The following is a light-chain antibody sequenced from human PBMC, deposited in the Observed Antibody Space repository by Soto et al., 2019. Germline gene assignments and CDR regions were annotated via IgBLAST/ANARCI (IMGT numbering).Light chain of an antibody. CDR2: GTS. V-gene: IGKV3-20*01. J-gene: IGKJ5*01. CDR3: QNFSSSLT. Sequence: EIVLTQSPGTLSLSPGERATLSCRASQSVRSGFLAWYQQKPGQAPSLLIYGTSTRATGTPDRFSGSGSGTDFTLSISRLEPEDFAVYYCQNFSSSLTFGQGTRLEIK. CDR1: QSVRSGF.